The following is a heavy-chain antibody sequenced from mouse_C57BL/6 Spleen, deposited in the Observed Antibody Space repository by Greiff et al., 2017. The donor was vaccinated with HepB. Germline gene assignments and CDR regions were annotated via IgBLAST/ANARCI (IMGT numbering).Heavy chain of an antibody. V-gene: IGHV1-18*01. Sequence: EVQLQQSGPELVKPGASVKIPCKASGYTFTDYNMDWVKQSHGKSLEWIGDINPNNGGTIYNQKFKGKATLTVDKSSSTAYMELRSLTSEDTAVYYCARYGSITRDAMDYWGQGTSVTVSS. CDR3: ARYGSITRDAMDY. D-gene: IGHD1-1*01. J-gene: IGHJ4*01. CDR2: INPNNGGT. CDR1: GYTFTDYN.